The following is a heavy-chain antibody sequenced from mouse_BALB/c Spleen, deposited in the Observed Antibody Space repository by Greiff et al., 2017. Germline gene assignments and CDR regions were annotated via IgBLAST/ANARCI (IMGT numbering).Heavy chain of an antibody. CDR3: ARQTRYSKYGRGTYYYAMDY. Sequence: EVHLVESGGDLVKPGGSLKLSCAASGFTFSSYGMSWVRQTPDKRLEWVATISSGGSYTYYPDSVKGRFTISRDNAKNTLYLQMSSLKSEDTAMYYCARQTRYSKYGRGTYYYAMDYWGEGTSVTVSS. J-gene: IGHJ4*01. CDR2: ISSGGSYT. V-gene: IGHV5-6*01. D-gene: IGHD2-5*01. CDR1: GFTFSSYG.